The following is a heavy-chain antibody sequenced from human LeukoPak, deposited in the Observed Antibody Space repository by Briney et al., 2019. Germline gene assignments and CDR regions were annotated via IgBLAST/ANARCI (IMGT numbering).Heavy chain of an antibody. V-gene: IGHV4-59*01. CDR1: GGSINSYY. D-gene: IGHD6-13*01. CDR3: VREDSSSRFDY. Sequence: SETLSLTCTVSGGSINSYYWSWIRQPPGKGLEWIGYVYYTGSTNYSPSLKSRVTISVDTSKNQLSLKRTSVTAADTAVYYCVREDSSSRFDYGGQGSLVTVSS. J-gene: IGHJ4*02. CDR2: VYYTGST.